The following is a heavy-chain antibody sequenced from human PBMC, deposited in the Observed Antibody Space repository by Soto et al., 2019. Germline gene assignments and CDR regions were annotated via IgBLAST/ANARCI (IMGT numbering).Heavy chain of an antibody. V-gene: IGHV4-34*01. D-gene: IGHD3-9*01. CDR1: GGSFSGYY. CDR2: INHSGST. Sequence: SSETLSLTCAVYGGSFSGYYWSWIRQPPGKGLEWIGEINHSGSTNYNPSLKSRVTISVDTSKNQFSLKLSSVTAADTAVYYCASSGEHYDILTGYSYWGQGTLVTVS. J-gene: IGHJ4*02. CDR3: ASSGEHYDILTGYSY.